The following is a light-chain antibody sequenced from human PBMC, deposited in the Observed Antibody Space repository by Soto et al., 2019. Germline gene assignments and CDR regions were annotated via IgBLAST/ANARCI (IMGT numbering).Light chain of an antibody. J-gene: IGKJ2*01. CDR1: QSVFSN. CDR2: GAS. CDR3: QHYNNWPFT. Sequence: IVMTQSPATLSVSPGXGATLSCRASQSVFSNLAWYQQKPGQAPRLLISGASARATGIPARLSGSGSGTEFTLTISSLQSEDFAVYYCQHYNNWPFTFGQGTKVDIK. V-gene: IGKV3-15*01.